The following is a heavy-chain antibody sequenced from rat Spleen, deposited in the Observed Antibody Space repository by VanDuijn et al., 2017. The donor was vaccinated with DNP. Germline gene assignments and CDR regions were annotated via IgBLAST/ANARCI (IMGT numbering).Heavy chain of an antibody. J-gene: IGHJ2*01. CDR3: TSNPHIRTAAPFDY. Sequence: VQLKGSGPGLVQPSQTLSLTCTVSGFIFSNYWMTWIRQAPGKGLEWVASISNTGDNTYYSDSVKGRFSITRDNAKSTLYLQVNSLRSEDTATYYCTSNPHIRTAAPFDYWGQGVMVTVSS. V-gene: IGHV5-31*01. CDR1: GFIFSNYW. CDR2: ISNTGDNT. D-gene: IGHD3-8*01.